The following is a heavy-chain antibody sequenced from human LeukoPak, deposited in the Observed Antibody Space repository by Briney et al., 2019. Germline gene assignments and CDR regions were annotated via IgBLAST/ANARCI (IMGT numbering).Heavy chain of an antibody. V-gene: IGHV3-30*02. J-gene: IGHJ4*02. Sequence: GGSLRLACAASGFTFSSYGMHWVRQAPGKGLGWVAVIWYDGSNKYYADSVKGRFTISRDNSKNTLYLQMNSLRAEDTAVYYCAKDSVLYYYESSGYAPFEYWGQGTLVTVSS. CDR3: AKDSVLYYYESSGYAPFEY. D-gene: IGHD3-22*01. CDR2: IWYDGSNK. CDR1: GFTFSSYG.